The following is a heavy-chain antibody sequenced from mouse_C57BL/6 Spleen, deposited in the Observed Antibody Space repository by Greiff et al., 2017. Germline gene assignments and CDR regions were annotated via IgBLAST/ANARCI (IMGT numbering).Heavy chain of an antibody. J-gene: IGHJ1*03. Sequence: EVMLVESGGGLVQPGGSRGLSCEGSGFTFSGFWMSWVRQTPGKTLEWIGDINSDGSAINYAPSIKDRFTIFRDNDKSTLYLQMSNVRSEDTATYFCMRYGNYGYWYFDVWGTGTTVTVSS. V-gene: IGHV11-2*01. D-gene: IGHD2-1*01. CDR3: MRYGNYGYWYFDV. CDR1: GFTFSGFW. CDR2: INSDGSAI.